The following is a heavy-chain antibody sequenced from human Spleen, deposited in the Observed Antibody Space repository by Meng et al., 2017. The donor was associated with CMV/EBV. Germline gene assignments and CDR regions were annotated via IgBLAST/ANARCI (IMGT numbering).Heavy chain of an antibody. D-gene: IGHD1-1*01. Sequence: GGSLRLSCAASGFTFSNAWMTWVRQAPGKGLEWVGRIKSKTDGGTTDYAAPVKGRFIISRDDSKNTVSLQMNSLKSDDTAVYYCAAGTGRTDFDYWGRGTLVTVSS. V-gene: IGHV3-15*01. CDR3: AAGTGRTDFDY. J-gene: IGHJ4*02. CDR1: GFTFSNAW. CDR2: IKSKTDGGTT.